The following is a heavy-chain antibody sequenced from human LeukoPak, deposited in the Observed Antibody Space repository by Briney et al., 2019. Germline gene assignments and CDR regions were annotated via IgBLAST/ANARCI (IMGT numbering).Heavy chain of an antibody. D-gene: IGHD3-9*01. CDR2: IIPIFGTA. CDR3: ATPSLDSPIYYYYMDV. V-gene: IGHV1-69*13. Sequence: ASVKVSCKASGGTFSSYAISWVRQAPGQGLEWMGGIIPIFGTANYAQKFQGRVTITADESTSTAYMELSSLRSEDTAVYYCATPSLDSPIYYYYMDVWGKGTTVTVSS. CDR1: GGTFSSYA. J-gene: IGHJ6*03.